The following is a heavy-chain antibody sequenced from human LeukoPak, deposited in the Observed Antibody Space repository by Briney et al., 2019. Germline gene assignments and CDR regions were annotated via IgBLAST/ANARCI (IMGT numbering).Heavy chain of an antibody. CDR1: GFTFSSNG. D-gene: IGHD3-10*01. J-gene: IGHJ4*02. Sequence: GGSLRLSCAASGFTFSSNGMHWVRQAPGKGLEWVSSISSSSSYIYYADSVKGRFTISRDNAKNSLYLQMNSLRAEDTAVYYCARDTGPYYGSGSYFFDYWGQGTLVTVSS. CDR2: ISSSSSYI. CDR3: ARDTGPYYGSGSYFFDY. V-gene: IGHV3-21*01.